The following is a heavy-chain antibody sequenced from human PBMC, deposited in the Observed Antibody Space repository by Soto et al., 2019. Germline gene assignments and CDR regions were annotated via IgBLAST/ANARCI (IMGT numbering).Heavy chain of an antibody. V-gene: IGHV5-51*01. CDR3: ARTSAAGKYYYGMDV. CDR2: IYPGDSDT. J-gene: IGHJ6*02. CDR1: GYSFTSYW. D-gene: IGHD6-13*01. Sequence: GESLKISCKGSGYSFTSYWICWVRQMPGKGLEWMGIIYPGDSDTRYSPSFQGQVTISADKSISTAYLQWSSLKASDTAMYYCARTSAAGKYYYGMDVWGQGTTVTVSS.